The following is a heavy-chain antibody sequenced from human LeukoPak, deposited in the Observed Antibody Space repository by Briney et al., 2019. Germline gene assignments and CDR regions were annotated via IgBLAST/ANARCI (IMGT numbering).Heavy chain of an antibody. Sequence: GSLRLSCSGSGFTFGDYAMSWVRQAPGKGLEGGGFIRSKAYGETADYAASVKGRFTISRDDSKAIAYLQMNSLKTEDTAVYHCTRDRGAYNLYDYWGQGTLVTVSS. V-gene: IGHV3-49*04. CDR1: GFTFGDYA. D-gene: IGHD1-1*01. J-gene: IGHJ4*02. CDR3: TRDRGAYNLYDY. CDR2: IRSKAYGETA.